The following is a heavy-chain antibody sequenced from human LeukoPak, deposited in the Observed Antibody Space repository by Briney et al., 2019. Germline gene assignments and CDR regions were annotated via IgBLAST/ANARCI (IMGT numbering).Heavy chain of an antibody. CDR2: INHSGST. CDR3: ARGRSSSSYWFDP. V-gene: IGHV4-34*01. D-gene: IGHD6-13*01. Sequence: PSETLSLTCAVYGGSFSGYYWSWIRQPPGKGLEWIGEINHSGSTNYNPSLKSRVTISIDTSRNQFSLKLSSVTAADTAVYYCARGRSSSSYWFDPWGQGTLVTVSS. J-gene: IGHJ5*02. CDR1: GGSFSGYY.